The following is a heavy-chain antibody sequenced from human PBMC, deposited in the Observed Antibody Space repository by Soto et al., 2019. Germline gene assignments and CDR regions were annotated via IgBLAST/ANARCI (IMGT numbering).Heavy chain of an antibody. CDR3: AILTKPTAVTTAFRGGYGLDV. D-gene: IGHD4-17*01. V-gene: IGHV4-61*01. J-gene: IGHJ6*02. CDR1: CGSVSSGNYF. Sequence: SETLSLTCTVSCGSVSSGNYFWSWIRQPPGKGLEWIGYIHSSGSTNYNPSLKSRVTISVDTSRNQFSLKLTSVTAADTAVHYRAILTKPTAVTTAFRGGYGLDVWGQGTTVTVSS. CDR2: IHSSGST.